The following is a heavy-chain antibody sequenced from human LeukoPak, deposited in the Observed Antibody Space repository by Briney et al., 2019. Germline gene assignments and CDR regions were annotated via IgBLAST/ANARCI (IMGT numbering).Heavy chain of an antibody. J-gene: IGHJ4*02. V-gene: IGHV4-4*09. CDR1: GGSISSYY. CDR2: IYTSGST. D-gene: IGHD5-12*01. CDR3: ARLRRDPSPMFDS. Sequence: SETLSLTCTVSGGSISSYYWSWIRQPPGKGLEWIGYIYTSGSTNYNPSLKSRVTISVDPSKNQFSLKLSSVTAADTAVYYCARLRRDPSPMFDSWGQGTLVTVSS.